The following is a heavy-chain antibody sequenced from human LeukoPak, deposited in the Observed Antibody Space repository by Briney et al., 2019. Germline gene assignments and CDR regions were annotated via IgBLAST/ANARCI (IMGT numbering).Heavy chain of an antibody. V-gene: IGHV4-39*07. Sequence: SETLSLTCTVSGGSISSSSYYWGWIRQPPGKGLEWIGSIYYSGSTYYNPSLKSRVTISVDTSKNQFSLKLSTVTAADTAVYYCARGNCSGGSCYPSTEYFQHWGQGTLVTVSS. CDR3: ARGNCSGGSCYPSTEYFQH. CDR2: IYYSGST. CDR1: GGSISSSSYY. D-gene: IGHD2-15*01. J-gene: IGHJ1*01.